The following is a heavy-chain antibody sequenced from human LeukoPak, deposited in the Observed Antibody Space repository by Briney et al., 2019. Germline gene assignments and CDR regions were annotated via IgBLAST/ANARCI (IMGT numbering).Heavy chain of an antibody. J-gene: IGHJ4*02. Sequence: GGSLRLSCAASGFTFSSYWMHWVRQAPGKGLVWVSRINNDGSSTSYADSVKGRFTISRDNAKNTLYLQTNSLRAGDTAVYYCASSGSYYKALDYWGQGTLVTVSS. CDR3: ASSGSYYKALDY. D-gene: IGHD3-10*01. CDR1: GFTFSSYW. V-gene: IGHV3-74*01. CDR2: INNDGSST.